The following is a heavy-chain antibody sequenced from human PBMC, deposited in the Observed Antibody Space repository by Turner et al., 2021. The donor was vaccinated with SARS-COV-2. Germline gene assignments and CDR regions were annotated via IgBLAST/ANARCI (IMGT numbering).Heavy chain of an antibody. CDR2: MNPNSGNT. CDR1: GSTFPSYD. Sequence: VQLLQSGAEVKTPGASVKVSCKATGSTFPSYDINCVRQATGQGLEWMGWMNPNSGNTGYAQKFQGRVTMTTNTSISTAYMERNSLGSEDTAVDYCARGQGGRITMCGVVIGLNWFDPWGQGTLVTVSS. J-gene: IGHJ5*02. V-gene: IGHV1-8*01. CDR3: ARGQGGRITMCGVVIGLNWFDP. D-gene: IGHD3-3*01.